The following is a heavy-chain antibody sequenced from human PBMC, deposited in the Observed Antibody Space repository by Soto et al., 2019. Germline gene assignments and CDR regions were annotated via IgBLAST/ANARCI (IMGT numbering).Heavy chain of an antibody. CDR2: IFYSGST. CDR3: ARNSVSKKIDF. CDR1: GGSINSGGYY. J-gene: IGHJ4*02. V-gene: IGHV4-31*03. Sequence: QVQLQESGPGLVKPSQTLSLTCSVSGGSINSGGYYWTWIRQHPGKGLEWIGNIFYSGSTSYTPTLKSRLTISIDTSKTHFSLRLTSVTAADTAVYYCARNSVSKKIDFWGQGTLVTGSS. D-gene: IGHD1-26*01.